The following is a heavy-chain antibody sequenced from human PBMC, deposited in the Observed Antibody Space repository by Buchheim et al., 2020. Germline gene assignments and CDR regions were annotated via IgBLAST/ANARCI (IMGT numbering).Heavy chain of an antibody. CDR1: GYTFTGYY. CDR2: INPNSGGT. D-gene: IGHD2-15*01. V-gene: IGHV1-2*04. J-gene: IGHJ4*02. Sequence: QVQLVQSGAEVKKPGASVKVSCKASGYTFTGYYMHWVRQAPGQGLEWMGWINPNSGGTNYAQKFQGWVTMTRDTSISTAYMELSRLRSDDTAVYYCARDPGTYCSGGSCYYDYYFDYWGQGTL. CDR3: ARDPGTYCSGGSCYYDYYFDY.